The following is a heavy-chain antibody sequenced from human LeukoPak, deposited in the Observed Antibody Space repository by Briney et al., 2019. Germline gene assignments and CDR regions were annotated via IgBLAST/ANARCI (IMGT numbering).Heavy chain of an antibody. V-gene: IGHV3-15*01. Sequence: PGGSLRLSCAASGFTFSSYAMHWVRQAPGKGLEWVGRIKSKTDGGTTDYAAPVKGRFTISRDDSKNTLYLQMNSLKTEDTAVYYCRAIAVDPNFDYWGQGTLVTVSS. CDR1: GFTFSSYA. CDR2: IKSKTDGGTT. D-gene: IGHD6-19*01. CDR3: RAIAVDPNFDY. J-gene: IGHJ4*02.